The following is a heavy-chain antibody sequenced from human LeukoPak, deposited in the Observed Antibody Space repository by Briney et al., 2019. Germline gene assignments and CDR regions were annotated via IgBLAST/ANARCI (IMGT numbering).Heavy chain of an antibody. V-gene: IGHV1-2*02. CDR3: ARDSSDLPDY. Sequence: APVKVSCKASGYTFTGYYMHWVRQAPGQGLEWMGWINPNSGGTKYSQKFQGRVTMTRDTSISTAYMALSRLRSDDTAVYYCARDSSDLPDYWGQGTLVTVSS. CDR2: INPNSGGT. CDR1: GYTFTGYY. J-gene: IGHJ4*02. D-gene: IGHD6-19*01.